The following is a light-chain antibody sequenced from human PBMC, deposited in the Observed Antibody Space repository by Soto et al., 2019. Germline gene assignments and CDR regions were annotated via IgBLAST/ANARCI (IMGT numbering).Light chain of an antibody. CDR2: AAS. J-gene: IGKJ5*01. V-gene: IGKV1-39*01. CDR1: QSISSY. CDR3: QQSYSTSIT. Sequence: DIQITQSPSSLSASVVDRVTITFLASQSISSYLNWYQQKPGKAPKLLIYAASSLQSGVPSRFSGSGSGTDFTLTISSLQPEDFATYYCQQSYSTSITFGQGTRLEIK.